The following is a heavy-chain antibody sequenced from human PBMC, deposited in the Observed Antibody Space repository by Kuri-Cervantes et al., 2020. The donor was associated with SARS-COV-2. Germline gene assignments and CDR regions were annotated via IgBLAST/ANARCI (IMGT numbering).Heavy chain of an antibody. V-gene: IGHV4-61*02. CDR3: ARDMPFGSSWYADNWFDP. J-gene: IGHJ5*02. Sequence: LRLSCSVSGGSISSGNYYWSWIRQPAGKGLEWIGRLNNRGSTNYNPSLTSRVTMSVDTSKNQFSLNLSSVTAADTAVYYCARDMPFGSSWYADNWFDPWGQGTLVTVSS. CDR1: GGSISSGNYY. CDR2: LNNRGST. D-gene: IGHD6-13*01.